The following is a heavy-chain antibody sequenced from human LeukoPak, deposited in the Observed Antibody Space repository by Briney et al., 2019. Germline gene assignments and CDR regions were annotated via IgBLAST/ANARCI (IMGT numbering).Heavy chain of an antibody. CDR1: GFPFAPFW. CDR2: MNRDGSEV. Sequence: GGSLRLSCAASGFPFAPFWMTWVRQAPGKGPEFVATMNRDGSEVAYGNSVRGRFTISRDNAKNSLYLQMYSLRAEDTAVYFCATTERLDAFDIWGQGTMVTVSS. D-gene: IGHD1-1*01. CDR3: ATTERLDAFDI. V-gene: IGHV3-7*05. J-gene: IGHJ3*02.